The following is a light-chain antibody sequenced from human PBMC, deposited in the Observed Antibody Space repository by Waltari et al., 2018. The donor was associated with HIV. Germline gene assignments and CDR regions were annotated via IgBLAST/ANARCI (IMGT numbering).Light chain of an antibody. J-gene: IGLJ3*02. CDR3: GADHGSGSNFVRV. CDR1: SGSSNYN. V-gene: IGLV9-49*01. CDR2: VGTGGIVG. Sequence: QPVLTQPPSASASLGASVPLTSTLRSGSSNYNVNWYQQRPGKGPRFVMRVGTGGIVGSKGDGIPDRFSVLGSGLNRYLTIKNIQEEDESDYHCGADHGSGSNFVRVFGGGTKLTVL.